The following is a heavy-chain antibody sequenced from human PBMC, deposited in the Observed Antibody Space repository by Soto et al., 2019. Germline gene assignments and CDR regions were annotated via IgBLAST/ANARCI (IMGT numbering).Heavy chain of an antibody. Sequence: GGSLRLSCAASGFTFSSYGMHWVRQAPGKGLEWVAVISYDGSNKYYADSVKGRFTISRDNSKNTLYLQMNSLRAEDTAVYYCAKGTPDSEYFDYWGQGTLVTVSS. V-gene: IGHV3-30*18. CDR3: AKGTPDSEYFDY. CDR1: GFTFSSYG. D-gene: IGHD4-4*01. J-gene: IGHJ4*02. CDR2: ISYDGSNK.